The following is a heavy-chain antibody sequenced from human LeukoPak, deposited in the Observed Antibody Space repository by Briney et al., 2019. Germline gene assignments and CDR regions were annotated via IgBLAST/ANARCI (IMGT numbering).Heavy chain of an antibody. CDR1: GFTFSNYN. CDR2: ISRTGNSI. CDR3: ARGPYSSNWYVDY. J-gene: IGHJ4*02. V-gene: IGHV3-48*04. D-gene: IGHD6-13*01. Sequence: PGGSLRLSCAASGFTFSNYNMNWVRLAPGKGLEWISYISRTGNSIYYADSVKGRFTISRDSAKNSLYLQMNSLRAEDTAVYYCARGPYSSNWYVDYWGQGTLVTVAS.